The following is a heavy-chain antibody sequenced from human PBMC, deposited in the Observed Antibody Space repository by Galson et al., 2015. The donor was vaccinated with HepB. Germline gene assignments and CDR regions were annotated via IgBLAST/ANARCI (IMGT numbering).Heavy chain of an antibody. CDR1: GDSVSSNSAA. J-gene: IGHJ4*02. D-gene: IGHD6-19*01. CDR3: ARERSSSGWYSFFDYFVY. V-gene: IGHV6-1*01. Sequence: CAISGDSVSSNSAAWNWIRQSPSRGLEWLGRTYYRSKWYNDYAVSVKSRITINTDTSKNQFSLQLNSVTPEDTAVYYCARERSSSGWYSFFDYFVYWCQGTLVTVSS. CDR2: TYYRSKWYN.